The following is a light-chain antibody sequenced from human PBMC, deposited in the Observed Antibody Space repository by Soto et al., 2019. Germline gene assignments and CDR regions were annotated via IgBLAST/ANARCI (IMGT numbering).Light chain of an antibody. V-gene: IGKV3-20*01. CDR1: QSVDSSF. J-gene: IGKJ1*01. CDR2: GAS. Sequence: EIVLTQSPGSLSLSLGERATLSCRASQSVDSSFFAWYQKKPGQAPRLLIYGASKRATGIPDRFSGSGSGTDFTLTISRLEPEDFAVYYCQQYVSSVTFGQGTKVEIK. CDR3: QQYVSSVT.